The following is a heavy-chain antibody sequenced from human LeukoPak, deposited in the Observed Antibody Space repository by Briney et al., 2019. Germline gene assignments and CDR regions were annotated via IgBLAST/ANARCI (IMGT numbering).Heavy chain of an antibody. CDR3: ARYIRYFDWDRRGQDAFDI. V-gene: IGHV4-4*02. CDR1: GGSISSSNW. CDR2: IYHSGST. D-gene: IGHD3-9*01. Sequence: SGTLSLTCAVSGGSISSSNWGSWVRQPPGKGLEWIGEIYHSGSTIYSPSLKSQVTISVDKSKIQFSLKLSSVTAADTAVYYCARYIRYFDWDRRGQDAFDIGCQGTIVTVSS. J-gene: IGHJ3*02.